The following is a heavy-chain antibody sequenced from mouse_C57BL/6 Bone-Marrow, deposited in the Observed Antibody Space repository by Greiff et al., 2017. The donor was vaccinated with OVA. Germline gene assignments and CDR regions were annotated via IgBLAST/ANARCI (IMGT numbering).Heavy chain of an antibody. V-gene: IGHV1-74*01. CDR1: GYTFTSYW. J-gene: IGHJ2*01. CDR2: IHPSDSDT. D-gene: IGHD1-1*01. Sequence: VQLQQPGAELVKPGASVKVSCKASGYTFTSYWMHWVKQRPGQGLEWIGRIHPSDSDTNYNQKFKGKATLTVDKSSSTAYMQLRSLTSEDSAIYYCAILYYSTWGQGTTLTVSS. CDR3: AILYYST.